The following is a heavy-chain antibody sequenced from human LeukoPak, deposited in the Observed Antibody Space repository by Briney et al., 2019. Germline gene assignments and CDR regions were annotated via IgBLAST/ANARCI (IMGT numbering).Heavy chain of an antibody. CDR3: ARRKADTAMNYYYGMDV. J-gene: IGHJ6*02. V-gene: IGHV5-10-1*01. CDR1: GYSFTSYW. Sequence: GESLRISCKGSGYSFTSYWISWVRQMPGKGLEWMGRIDPSDSYTNYSPSFQGHVTISADKSISTAYLQWSSLKASDTAMYYCARRKADTAMNYYYGMDVWGQGTTVTVSS. CDR2: IDPSDSYT. D-gene: IGHD5-18*01.